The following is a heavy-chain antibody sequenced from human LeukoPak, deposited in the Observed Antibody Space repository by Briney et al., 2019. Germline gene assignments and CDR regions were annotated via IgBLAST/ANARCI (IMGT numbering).Heavy chain of an antibody. CDR2: FYYSGSP. J-gene: IGHJ4*02. Sequence: SETLSLTCTVSGDSISSSNYYWGWIRQPPGKGLEWIGSFYYSGSPYYNPSLKSRVTISVDTSKYQFSLRLSSVTAADTAVYYCAGGYGSSPTFDYWGQGTLVTVSS. D-gene: IGHD6-6*01. CDR1: GDSISSSNYY. V-gene: IGHV4-39*01. CDR3: AGGYGSSPTFDY.